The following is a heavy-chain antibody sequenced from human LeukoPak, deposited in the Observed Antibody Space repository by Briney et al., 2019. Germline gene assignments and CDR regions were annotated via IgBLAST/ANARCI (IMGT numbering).Heavy chain of an antibody. J-gene: IGHJ4*02. CDR2: ISYDGSNK. CDR1: GFTFSSYA. D-gene: IGHD3-22*01. V-gene: IGHV3-30*04. CDR3: AKDSGRYYDSSGYYTGYDY. Sequence: GGSLRLSCAASGFTFSSYAMHWVRQAPGKGLEWVAVISYDGSNKYYADSVKGRFTISRDNSKNTLYLQMNSLRAEDTAVYYCAKDSGRYYDSSGYYTGYDYWGQGTLVTVSS.